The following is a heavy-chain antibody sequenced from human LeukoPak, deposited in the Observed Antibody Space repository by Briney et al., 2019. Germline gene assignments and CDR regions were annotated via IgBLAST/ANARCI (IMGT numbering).Heavy chain of an antibody. CDR1: GGSISSGGYY. Sequence: TLSLTCTVSGGSISSGGYYWSWIRQPPGEGLEWIGYIYHSGSTYYNPSLKSRVTISVDRSKNQFSLKLSSVTAADTAVYYCASGGSSWYFDYWGQGTLVTVSS. D-gene: IGHD6-13*01. V-gene: IGHV4-30-2*01. CDR3: ASGGSSWYFDY. CDR2: IYHSGST. J-gene: IGHJ4*02.